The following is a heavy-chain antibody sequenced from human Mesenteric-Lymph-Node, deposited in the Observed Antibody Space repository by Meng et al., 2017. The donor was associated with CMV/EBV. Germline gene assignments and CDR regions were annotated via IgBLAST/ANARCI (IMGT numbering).Heavy chain of an antibody. CDR3: ARIPEMASAGTHFDY. J-gene: IGHJ4*02. CDR1: GGSISSSDW. CDR2: IYHSGYT. V-gene: IGHV4-4*02. D-gene: IGHD6-13*01. Sequence: SGGSISSSDWWGWVRQSPGKAPEWIGEIYHSGYTNYNPSLKSRVAMSVDKSKNKFTLTLKSMTAADTAVYYCARIPEMASAGTHFDYWGQGILVTVSS.